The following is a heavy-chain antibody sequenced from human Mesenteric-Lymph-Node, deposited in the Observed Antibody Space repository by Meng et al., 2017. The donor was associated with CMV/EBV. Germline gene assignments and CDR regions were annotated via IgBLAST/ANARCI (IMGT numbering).Heavy chain of an antibody. CDR2: IHYTGST. V-gene: IGHV4-39*07. D-gene: IGHD6-19*01. CDR1: LGSINSGSYY. J-gene: IGHJ4*02. Sequence: GSLRLSCTLSLGSINSGSYYWGWLRQPPGKGLEWIGSIHYTGSTSYNPSLKTRVSISEDTSKNEFSLTLTSVTAADTTVYYCARTQWHVGYFDNWGQGTLVTVSS. CDR3: ARTQWHVGYFDN.